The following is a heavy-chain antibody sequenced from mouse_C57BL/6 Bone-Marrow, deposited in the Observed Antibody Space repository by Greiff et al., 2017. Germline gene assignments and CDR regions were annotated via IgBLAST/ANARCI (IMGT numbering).Heavy chain of an antibody. D-gene: IGHD2-3*01. V-gene: IGHV5-9*01. Sequence: EVHLVESGGGLVKPGGSLKLSCAASGFTFSSYTMSWVRQTPEKRLEWVATISGGGGNTYYPDSVKGRFTISRDNAKNTLYLQLSRLRSEDTALYYCAREYDGYYYAMDYWGQGTSVTVSS. CDR1: GFTFSSYT. CDR3: AREYDGYYYAMDY. J-gene: IGHJ4*01. CDR2: ISGGGGNT.